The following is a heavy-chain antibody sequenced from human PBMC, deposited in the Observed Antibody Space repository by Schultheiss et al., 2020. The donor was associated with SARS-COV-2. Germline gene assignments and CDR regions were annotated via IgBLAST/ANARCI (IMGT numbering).Heavy chain of an antibody. CDR1: GFTFSSYA. D-gene: IGHD2-2*01. Sequence: GGSLRLSCSASGFTFSSYAMHWVRQAPGKGLEYLSAISSAGGSTYYADSVKGRFTISRDNSKNTLFLQMSNLRAEDTAVYYCARSLGKVPAAMNDYWGQGTLVTVSS. V-gene: IGHV3-64D*06. CDR2: ISSAGGST. CDR3: ARSLGKVPAAMNDY. J-gene: IGHJ4*02.